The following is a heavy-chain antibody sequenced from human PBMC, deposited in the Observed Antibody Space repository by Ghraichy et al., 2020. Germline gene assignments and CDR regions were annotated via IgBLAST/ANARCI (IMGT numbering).Heavy chain of an antibody. Sequence: GGSLRLSCAASRFTFSDSWMNWVRQAPGKGLEWVSAISGSGGSTYYADSVKGRFTISRDNSKNTLYLQMNSLRAEDTAVYYCAKDPIAARPSEGWFDPWGQGTLVTVSS. D-gene: IGHD6-6*01. J-gene: IGHJ5*02. CDR1: RFTFSDSW. V-gene: IGHV3-23*01. CDR2: ISGSGGST. CDR3: AKDPIAARPSEGWFDP.